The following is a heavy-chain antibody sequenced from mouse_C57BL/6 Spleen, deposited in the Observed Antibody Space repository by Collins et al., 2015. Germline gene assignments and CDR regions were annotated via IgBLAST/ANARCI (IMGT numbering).Heavy chain of an antibody. V-gene: IGHV9-2-1*01. CDR2: INTETGEP. CDR3: ARRGVVDWYFDV. D-gene: IGHD1-1*01. J-gene: IGHJ1*01. Sequence: QIQLVQSGPELKRPGETVKISCKASAYTFTDFSMHWVKQAPGKGLKWMGWINTETGEPAYADGFKGRFAFSLETSASTAYLQINNLKNEDTATYFCARRGVVDWYFDVWGAGTTITVSS. CDR1: AYTFTDFS.